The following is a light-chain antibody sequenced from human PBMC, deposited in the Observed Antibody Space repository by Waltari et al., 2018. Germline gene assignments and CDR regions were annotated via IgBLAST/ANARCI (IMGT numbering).Light chain of an antibody. Sequence: DMQMTQSPSSLSASVGDRVTITCRASQGISDYVAWYQQKSGKGPKLLSYAASTVQSGVPSRFSGSGSGTDFTLTISSLQPEDVATYYCQNYNNAPFTFGPGTKVDIK. V-gene: IGKV1-27*01. CDR3: QNYNNAPFT. CDR1: QGISDY. CDR2: AAS. J-gene: IGKJ3*01.